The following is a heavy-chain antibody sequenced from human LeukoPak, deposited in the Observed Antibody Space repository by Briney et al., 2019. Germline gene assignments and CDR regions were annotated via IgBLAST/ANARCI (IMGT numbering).Heavy chain of an antibody. J-gene: IGHJ6*02. V-gene: IGHV4-61*02. CDR3: ASGERGYSYGSSFYYYYGMDV. Sequence: TPSLTCTVSGGSISSGSYYWSWIRQPAGKGLEWIGRIYTSGSTNYNPSLKSRVTISVDTSKNQFSLKLRSVTAADTAVYYCASGERGYSYGSSFYYYYGMDVWGQGTTVTVSS. CDR2: IYTSGST. CDR1: GGSISSGSYY. D-gene: IGHD5-18*01.